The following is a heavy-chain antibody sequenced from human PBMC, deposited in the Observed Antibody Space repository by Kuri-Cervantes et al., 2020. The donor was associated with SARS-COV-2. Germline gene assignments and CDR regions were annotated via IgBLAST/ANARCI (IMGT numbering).Heavy chain of an antibody. V-gene: IGHV3-53*01. D-gene: IGHD3-3*01. CDR2: IYSGGST. J-gene: IGHJ6*02. Sequence: GGSRRLACAASGFTVSSNYMSWVRQAPGKGLEWVSVIYSGGSTYYADSVKGRFTSSRDNSKNTLYLQMNSLRAEDTAVYYCAKTEEGQGFWSGDYSYYHYGMDVWGQGTTVTVSS. CDR1: GFTVSSNY. CDR3: AKTEEGQGFWSGDYSYYHYGMDV.